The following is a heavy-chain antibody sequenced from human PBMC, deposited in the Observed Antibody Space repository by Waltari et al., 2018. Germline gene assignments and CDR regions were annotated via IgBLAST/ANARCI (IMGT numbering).Heavy chain of an antibody. J-gene: IGHJ4*02. CDR1: GFTFRSLR. CDR3: ARGGTVAGD. V-gene: IGHV3-48*01. D-gene: IGHD6-19*01. Sequence: EVQLVESGGGLVQPGGSLRLSCAASGFTFRSLRLNWVRQAPGKGLEWVSYISSSSSTIYYADSVKGRFTISRDNAKNSLYLQMNSLRAEDTAVYYCARGGTVAGDWGQGTLVTVSS. CDR2: ISSSSSTI.